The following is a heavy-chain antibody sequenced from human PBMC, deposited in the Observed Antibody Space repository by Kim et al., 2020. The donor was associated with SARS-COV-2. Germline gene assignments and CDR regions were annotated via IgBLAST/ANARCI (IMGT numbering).Heavy chain of an antibody. J-gene: IGHJ6*02. CDR3: ARAEHQLAGGYYGMDV. Sequence: DTMKGRFTISRDSAKNSLYLHWNSLIAEDTAVYYCARAEHQLAGGYYGMDVWGQGTTVTVSS. D-gene: IGHD6-13*01. V-gene: IGHV3-7*04.